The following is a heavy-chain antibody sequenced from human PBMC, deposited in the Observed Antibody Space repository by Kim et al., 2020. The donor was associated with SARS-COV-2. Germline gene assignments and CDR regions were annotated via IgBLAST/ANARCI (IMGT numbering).Heavy chain of an antibody. J-gene: IGHJ3*02. D-gene: IGHD3-3*01. CDR2: IYYSGST. CDR1: GGSISSGDYY. Sequence: SETLSLTCTVSGGSISSGDYYWSWIRQPPGKGLEWIGYIYYSGSTYYNPSLKSRVTISVDTSKNQFSLKLSSVTAADTAVYYCARDPFSITIFGVVITDAFDIWNQETKITVSS. V-gene: IGHV4-30-4*01. CDR3: ARDPFSITIFGVVITDAFDI.